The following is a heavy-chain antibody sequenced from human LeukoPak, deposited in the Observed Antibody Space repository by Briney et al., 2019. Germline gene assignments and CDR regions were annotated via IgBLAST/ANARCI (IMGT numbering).Heavy chain of an antibody. CDR2: IYPGDSDT. J-gene: IGHJ4*02. D-gene: IGHD3-10*01. V-gene: IGHV5-51*01. CDR1: GYKFISDW. Sequence: GESLKISCKGSGYKFISDWISWVRQMSGKGLEWMGIIYPGDSDTRYSPSFQGQVTISADKSISTAYLQWSSLKASDSATYYCAIGEDLDYWGQGTLVTVSS. CDR3: AIGEDLDY.